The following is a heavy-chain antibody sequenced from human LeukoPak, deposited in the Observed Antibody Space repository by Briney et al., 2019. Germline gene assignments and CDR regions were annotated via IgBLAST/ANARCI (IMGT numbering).Heavy chain of an antibody. J-gene: IGHJ4*02. CDR2: INPNSGGT. V-gene: IGHV1-2*02. CDR3: ARDRQEGYGYILNFDY. CDR1: GYTFTGYY. Sequence: ASVKVSCKASGYTFTGYYIHWVRHAPGQGLEWMGWINPNSGGTNYAQKFQGRVTVTRDTSISTAYMELSSLRSDDTAVYFCARDRQEGYGYILNFDYWGQGTLVTVPS. D-gene: IGHD5-24*01.